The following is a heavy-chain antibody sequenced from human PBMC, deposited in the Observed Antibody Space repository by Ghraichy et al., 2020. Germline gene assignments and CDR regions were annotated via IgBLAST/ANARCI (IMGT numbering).Heavy chain of an antibody. J-gene: IGHJ5*02. Sequence: LNISCAASGFTFSDYYMSWIRQAPGKGLEWVSYISSSGSTIYYADSVKGRFTISRDNAKNSLYLQMNSLRAEDTAVYYCARASSIAEWFDPWGQGTLVTVSS. V-gene: IGHV3-11*01. D-gene: IGHD6-6*01. CDR3: ARASSIAEWFDP. CDR2: ISSSGSTI. CDR1: GFTFSDYY.